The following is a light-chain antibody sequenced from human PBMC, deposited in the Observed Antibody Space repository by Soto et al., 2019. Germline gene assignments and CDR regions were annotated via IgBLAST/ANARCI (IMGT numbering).Light chain of an antibody. V-gene: IGLV2-14*01. CDR1: GSDIATFNY. CDR3: NSYSSTSFYV. J-gene: IGLJ1*01. CDR2: QVT. Sequence: QSVLAQPASMSGSPGQSITISCPGSGSDIATFNYVSWSQQYPGKAPKLLIYQVTSRASGVSHRFSGSKSGNTAALTISGLQPEDEAEYYCNSYSSTSFYVFGTGTKVTVL.